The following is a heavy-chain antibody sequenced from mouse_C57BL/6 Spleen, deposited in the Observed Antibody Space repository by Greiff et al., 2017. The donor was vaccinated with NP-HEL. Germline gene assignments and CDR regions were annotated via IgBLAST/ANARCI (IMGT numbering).Heavy chain of an antibody. Sequence: VQLQQSGAELVRPGASVKLSCKASGYTFTDYYINWVKQRPGQGLEWIARIYPGSGNTYYNEKFKGKATLTAEKSSSTAYMQLSSLTSEDSAVYFCARGLRQTSYWGQGTLVTVSA. D-gene: IGHD2-4*01. J-gene: IGHJ3*01. CDR1: GYTFTDYY. CDR3: ARGLRQTSY. CDR2: IYPGSGNT. V-gene: IGHV1-76*01.